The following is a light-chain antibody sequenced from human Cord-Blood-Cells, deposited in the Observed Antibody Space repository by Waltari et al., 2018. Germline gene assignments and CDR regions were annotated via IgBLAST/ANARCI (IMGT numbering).Light chain of an antibody. CDR2: EGS. Sequence: QSALNQPASVSGSPGQSITLSCTGTSRDVGSYNLVSCYQQHPGKAPKLMIYEGSKRPSGVSNRFSASKSGNTAPLTISGLQAEDEADYYCCSYAGSSTWVFGGGTKLTVL. CDR3: CSYAGSSTWV. CDR1: SRDVGSYNL. J-gene: IGLJ3*02. V-gene: IGLV2-23*01.